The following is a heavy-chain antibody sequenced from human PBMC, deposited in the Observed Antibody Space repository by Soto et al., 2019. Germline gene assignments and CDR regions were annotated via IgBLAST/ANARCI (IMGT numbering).Heavy chain of an antibody. CDR2: IYYSGST. Sequence: SETLSLTCTVSGGSISSGGYYWSWIRQHPGKGLEWIGYIYYSGSTYYNPSLKSRVTISVDTSKNQFSLKLSSVTAADTAVYYCARAPYDSSGYHHYYFDYWGQATLVTVS. V-gene: IGHV4-31*03. CDR1: GGSISSGGYY. J-gene: IGHJ4*02. D-gene: IGHD3-22*01. CDR3: ARAPYDSSGYHHYYFDY.